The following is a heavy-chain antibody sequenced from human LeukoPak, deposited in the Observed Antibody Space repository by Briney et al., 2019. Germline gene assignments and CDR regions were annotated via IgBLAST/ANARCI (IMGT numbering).Heavy chain of an antibody. CDR2: ISTFNGNT. Sequence: GASVNVSCKASVYAFTNYGITWVRQAPGQGREWLGWISTFNGNTNYAQRLQDRVTMTTDTSTNTAYLELRRLRSDDTALYYCARRHLIGNGYFDHWGQGSLVTVSS. CDR1: VYAFTNYG. CDR3: ARRHLIGNGYFDH. V-gene: IGHV1-18*01. D-gene: IGHD4-23*01. J-gene: IGHJ4*02.